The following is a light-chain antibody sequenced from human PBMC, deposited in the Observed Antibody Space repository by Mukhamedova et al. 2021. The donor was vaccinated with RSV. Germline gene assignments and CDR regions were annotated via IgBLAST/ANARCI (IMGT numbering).Light chain of an antibody. V-gene: IGKV1-9*01. J-gene: IGKJ2*01. CDR3: QQLNSYPFT. Sequence: GRAPRLLIYVASTLQSGVPSRFSGRGSGTEFTLTISSLQHEDFATYYCQQLNSYPFTFGQGTKLEIK. CDR2: VAS.